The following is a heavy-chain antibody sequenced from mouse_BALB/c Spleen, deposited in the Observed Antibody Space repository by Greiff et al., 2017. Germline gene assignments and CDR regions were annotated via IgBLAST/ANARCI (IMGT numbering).Heavy chain of an antibody. CDR3: ARVGNYGYWYFDV. CDR1: GFTFSSYA. J-gene: IGHJ1*01. V-gene: IGHV5-6-5*01. CDR2: ISSGGST. Sequence: EVQLQESGGGLVKPGGSLKLSCAASGFTFSSYAMSWVRQTPEKRLEWVASISSGGSTYYPDSVKGRFTISRDNARNILYLQMSSLRSEDSAMYYCARVGNYGYWYFDVWGAGTTVTVSS. D-gene: IGHD2-1*01.